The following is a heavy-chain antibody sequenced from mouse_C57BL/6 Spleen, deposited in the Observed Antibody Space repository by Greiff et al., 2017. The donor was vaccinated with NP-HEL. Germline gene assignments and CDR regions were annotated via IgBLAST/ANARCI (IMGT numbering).Heavy chain of an antibody. CDR2: IYPGDGDT. J-gene: IGHJ4*01. Sequence: VQLQESGPELVKPGASVKISCKASGYAFSSSWMNWVKQRPGKGLEWIGRIYPGDGDTNYNGKFKGKATLTAYKSSSTAYMQLSSLTSEDSAVYCCARGGAMDYWGQGTSVTVSS. V-gene: IGHV1-82*01. CDR3: ARGGAMDY. CDR1: GYAFSSSW.